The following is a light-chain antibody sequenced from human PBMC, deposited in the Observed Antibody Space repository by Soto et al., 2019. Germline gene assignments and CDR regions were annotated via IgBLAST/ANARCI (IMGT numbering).Light chain of an antibody. CDR3: KSYAGSNTYV. Sequence: QSVLTHPPSASGSAGQSVTISCTGTKNDIGVYDFVSWYQHHPGKAPRLIIYEVVQRPSGVPDRFSGSKSGNTASLTVSGLKDEDEADYFCKSYAGSNTYVFGSGTRSP. CDR2: EVV. V-gene: IGLV2-8*01. CDR1: KNDIGVYDF. J-gene: IGLJ1*01.